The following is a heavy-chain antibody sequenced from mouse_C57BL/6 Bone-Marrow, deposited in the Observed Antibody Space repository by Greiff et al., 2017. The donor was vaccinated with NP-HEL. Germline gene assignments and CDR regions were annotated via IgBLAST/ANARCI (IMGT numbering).Heavy chain of an antibody. CDR1: GYTFTDYN. Sequence: VQLQQSGPELVKPGASVKIPCKASGYTFTDYNMDWVKQSHGKSLEWIGDINPNNGGTTYNQKLKGKATLTVDKSSSTAYMELRSLTSEDTAVYYCARDGIKGYFDVWGTGTTVTVSS. CDR3: ARDGIKGYFDV. J-gene: IGHJ1*03. V-gene: IGHV1-18*01. CDR2: INPNNGGT. D-gene: IGHD1-3*01.